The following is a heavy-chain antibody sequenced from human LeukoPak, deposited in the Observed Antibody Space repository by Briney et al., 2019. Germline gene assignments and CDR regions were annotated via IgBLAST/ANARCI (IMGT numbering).Heavy chain of an antibody. D-gene: IGHD5-18*01. Sequence: SETLSLTCTVSGGSISSYYWSWIRQPPGKGLEWIGYIYYSGSTNYNPSLKSRVTISVDTSKNQFSLKLSSVTAADTAVYYCARLNPDTAVVTAWGFDPWGQGTLVTVSS. CDR2: IYYSGST. J-gene: IGHJ5*02. V-gene: IGHV4-59*08. CDR1: GGSISSYY. CDR3: ARLNPDTAVVTAWGFDP.